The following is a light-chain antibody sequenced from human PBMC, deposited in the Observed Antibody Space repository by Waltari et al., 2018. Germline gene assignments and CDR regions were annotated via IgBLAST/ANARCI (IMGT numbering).Light chain of an antibody. CDR1: ALPTQY. Sequence: SYELTQPPSVSVSPGQTARTTCPGDALPTQYANWYQQKSGQAPVQIIYKDTERPSEIPERFSGSTSGTTVTLTISGVQAEDEADYYCQSADITGFSWIFGGGTKLTVL. CDR3: QSADITGFSWI. CDR2: KDT. V-gene: IGLV3-25*03. J-gene: IGLJ2*01.